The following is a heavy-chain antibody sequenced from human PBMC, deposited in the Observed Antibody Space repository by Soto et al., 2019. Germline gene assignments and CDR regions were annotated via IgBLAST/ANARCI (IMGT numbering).Heavy chain of an antibody. CDR1: GFTFINHA. V-gene: IGHV3-23*01. CDR3: ARKILGSTSRPNYWYFDL. J-gene: IGHJ2*01. CDR2: LSGGGDAT. D-gene: IGHD2-2*01. Sequence: EVQLLESGGGLVQPGGSLRLSCAGSGFTFINHAMNWVRQAPGKGLEWVSSLSGGGDATFFGASVRGRFTISRDNSKNTVTLQMNSLGVDDTAVYYCARKILGSTSRPNYWYFDLWGRGTLVTVSS.